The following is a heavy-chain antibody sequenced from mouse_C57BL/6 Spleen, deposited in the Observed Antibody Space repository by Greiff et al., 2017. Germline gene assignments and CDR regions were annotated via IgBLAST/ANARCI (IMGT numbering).Heavy chain of an antibody. CDR2: IDPSDSYT. J-gene: IGHJ2*01. D-gene: IGHD1-1*01. Sequence: VQLQQSGAELVRPGTSVKLSCKASGYTFTSYWMHWVKQRPGQGLEWIGVIDPSDSYTNYNQKFKGKATLTVDTSSSTAYMQLSSLTSEDSAVYYCARETTVVAHFDYWGQGTTLTVSS. V-gene: IGHV1-59*01. CDR3: ARETTVVAHFDY. CDR1: GYTFTSYW.